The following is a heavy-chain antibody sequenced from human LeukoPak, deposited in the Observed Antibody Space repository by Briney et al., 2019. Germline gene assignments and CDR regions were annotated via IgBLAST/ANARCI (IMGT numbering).Heavy chain of an antibody. Sequence: SETLSLTCAVYGRSFSGYYWSWIRQPPGKGLEWIGEINHSGSTNYNPSLKSRVTISVDTSKNQFSLKLSSVTAADTAVYYCARDIDGFDYWGQGTLVTVSS. CDR1: GRSFSGYY. J-gene: IGHJ4*02. V-gene: IGHV4-34*01. D-gene: IGHD2-15*01. CDR2: INHSGST. CDR3: ARDIDGFDY.